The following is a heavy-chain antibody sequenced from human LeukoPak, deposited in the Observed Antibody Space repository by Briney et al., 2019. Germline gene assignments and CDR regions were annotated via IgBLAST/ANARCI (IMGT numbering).Heavy chain of an antibody. V-gene: IGHV4-59*01. CDR1: GGSISSYY. J-gene: IGHJ4*02. D-gene: IGHD2-2*01. CDR3: ARAYCSSTSCYPQYYFDY. Sequence: PSETLSLTCTVSGGSISSYYWSWIRQPPGKGLEWIGCTYYSGSTNYNPSLKSRVTISVDTSKNQFSLKLSSVTAADTAVYYCARAYCSSTSCYPQYYFDYWGQGTLVTVSS. CDR2: TYYSGST.